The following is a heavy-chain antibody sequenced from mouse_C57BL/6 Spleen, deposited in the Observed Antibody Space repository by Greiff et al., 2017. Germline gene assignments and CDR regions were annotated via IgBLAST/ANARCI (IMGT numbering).Heavy chain of an antibody. D-gene: IGHD1-1*01. CDR3: ARKGGSSYYWYFDV. J-gene: IGHJ1*03. V-gene: IGHV1-42*01. CDR1: GYSFTGYY. CDR2: INPSTGGT. Sequence: EVKLVESGPELVKPGASVKISCKASGYSFTGYYMNWVKQSPEKSLEWIGEINPSTGGTTYNQKFKAKATLTVDKSSSTAYMQLKSLTSEDSAVYYCARKGGSSYYWYFDVWGTGTTVTVSS.